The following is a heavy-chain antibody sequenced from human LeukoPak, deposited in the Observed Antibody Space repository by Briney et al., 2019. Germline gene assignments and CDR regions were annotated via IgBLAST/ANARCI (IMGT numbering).Heavy chain of an antibody. Sequence: GGSLRLSCAASGFTVSSNYMSWVRQAPGKGLEWVSVVYSGGSTYYADSVKGRFTISRDNSKNTLYLQMNSLRAEDTAVYYCARDYGKEGFDIWGQGTMVTVSS. CDR1: GFTVSSNY. V-gene: IGHV3-66*01. D-gene: IGHD1-14*01. CDR3: ARDYGKEGFDI. J-gene: IGHJ3*02. CDR2: VYSGGST.